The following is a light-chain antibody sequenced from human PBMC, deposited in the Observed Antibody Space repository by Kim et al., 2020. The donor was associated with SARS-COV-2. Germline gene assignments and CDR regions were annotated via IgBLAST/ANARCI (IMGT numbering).Light chain of an antibody. J-gene: IGLJ3*02. CDR1: KLGNKY. CDR3: LAWDTSTWV. V-gene: IGLV3-1*01. CDR2: QDT. Sequence: VSPGQTASISCAGDKLGNKYASWYQQRPGQAPVLVIYQDTKRPSGIPERFSGSNSGNTATLTISGTQALDEADYYCLAWDTSTWVFGGGTQLTVL.